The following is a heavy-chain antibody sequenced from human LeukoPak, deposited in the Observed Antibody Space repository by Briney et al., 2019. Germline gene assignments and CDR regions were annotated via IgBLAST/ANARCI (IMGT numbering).Heavy chain of an antibody. J-gene: IGHJ4*02. D-gene: IGHD2-15*01. CDR1: GGTFSSYA. CDR3: ARVGYCSGGSCYSLGY. CDR2: IIPIFGTA. V-gene: IGHV1-69*05. Sequence: SVKVSCKASGGTFSSYAISWVRQAPGQGLEWMGRIIPIFGTANYAQKFQGRVTITTDESTSTAYMELSSLRSEDTAVYYCARVGYCSGGSCYSLGYWGQGTLVTVSS.